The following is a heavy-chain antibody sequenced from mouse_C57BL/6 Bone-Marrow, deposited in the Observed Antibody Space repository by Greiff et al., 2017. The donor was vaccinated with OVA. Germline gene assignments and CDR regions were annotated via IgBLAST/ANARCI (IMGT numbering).Heavy chain of an antibody. J-gene: IGHJ1*03. CDR1: GYAFSSYW. V-gene: IGHV1-80*01. D-gene: IGHD1-1*01. Sequence: VQLQQSGAELVKPGASVKISCKASGYAFSSYWMNWVKQRPGKGLEWIGQIYPGDGDTNYNGKFKGKATLTADKSSSTAYMQLSSLTSEDSAVYFCASSFTTVVAWYFDVWGTGTTVTVSS. CDR3: ASSFTTVVAWYFDV. CDR2: IYPGDGDT.